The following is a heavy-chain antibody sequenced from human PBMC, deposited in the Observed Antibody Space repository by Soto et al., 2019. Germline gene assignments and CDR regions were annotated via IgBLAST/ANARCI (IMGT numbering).Heavy chain of an antibody. J-gene: IGHJ6*02. D-gene: IGHD2-2*01. CDR2: IGGSGAGT. CDR1: GFTFSSYT. CDR3: ARYIPGVRYYGMDV. V-gene: IGHV3-23*01. Sequence: PGGSLRLSCAASGFTFSSYTMTWVRQAPGKGLEWVSSIGGSGAGTYYADAVKGRFTISRDNSRNTLFLQMYSLRAEDTAVYYCARYIPGVRYYGMDVWGQGTTVTVSS.